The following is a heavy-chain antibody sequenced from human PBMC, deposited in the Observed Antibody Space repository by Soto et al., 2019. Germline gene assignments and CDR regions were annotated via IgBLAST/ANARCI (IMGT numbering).Heavy chain of an antibody. Sequence: PGKSLKISCKSSGYSFRSYWIAWVRLMPGKGLEWMASIYPDDSDTKYSPSFQGQVTISADKSISAAYLQWSSLKASDTAIYYCARNSLTGYYNYYYSMDVWGQGPTVTVFS. CDR2: IYPDDSDT. CDR3: ARNSLTGYYNYYYSMDV. D-gene: IGHD3-9*01. V-gene: IGHV5-51*01. CDR1: GYSFRSYW. J-gene: IGHJ6*02.